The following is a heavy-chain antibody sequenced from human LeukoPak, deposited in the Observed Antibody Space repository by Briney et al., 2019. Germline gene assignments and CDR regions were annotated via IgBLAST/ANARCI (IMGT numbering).Heavy chain of an antibody. J-gene: IGHJ4*02. D-gene: IGHD3-9*01. CDR2: INHSGST. CDR1: GGSISSSNW. V-gene: IGHV4-4*02. CDR3: ARQGFNYDILTGYKYYFDY. Sequence: SETLSLTCAVSGGSISSSNWWSWVRQPPGKGLEWIGEINHSGSTNYNPSLKSRVTISVDTSKNQFSLKLSSVTAADTAVYYCARQGFNYDILTGYKYYFDYWGQGTLVTVSS.